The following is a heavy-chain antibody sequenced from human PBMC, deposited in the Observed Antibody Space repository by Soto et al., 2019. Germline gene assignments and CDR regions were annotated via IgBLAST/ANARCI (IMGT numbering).Heavy chain of an antibody. CDR2: ISAHNGNT. Sequence: QVHLVQSGAEVKKPGASVKVSCKASGYTFTSYGITWVRQAPGQGLEWMGWISAHNGNTDYAQKLQGRVIVTRDTSTSTAYMEPRSLISDHTSVYYCARGRYGDHWGQGALVTVSS. J-gene: IGHJ4*02. V-gene: IGHV1-18*01. CDR3: ARGRYGDH. D-gene: IGHD1-1*01. CDR1: GYTFTSYG.